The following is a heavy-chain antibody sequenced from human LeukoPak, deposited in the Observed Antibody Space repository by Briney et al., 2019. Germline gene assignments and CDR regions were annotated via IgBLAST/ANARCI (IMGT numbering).Heavy chain of an antibody. J-gene: IGHJ5*02. CDR1: GFTFSSYA. CDR2: ISGSGGST. V-gene: IGHV3-23*01. D-gene: IGHD6-13*01. CDR3: AKGSRIAAAANWFDP. Sequence: GGSLRLSCAASGFTFSSYAMSWVRQAPGKGLEWVSAISGSGGSTYYADSVKGRFTISRDNSRNTLYVQMNSLRAEETAIYYCAKGSRIAAAANWFDPWGQGTLVTVSS.